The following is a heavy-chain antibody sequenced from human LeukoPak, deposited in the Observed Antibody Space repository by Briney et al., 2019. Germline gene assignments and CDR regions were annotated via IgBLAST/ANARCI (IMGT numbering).Heavy chain of an antibody. CDR3: ARDTGSSWYGDYGMVV. J-gene: IGHJ6*02. CDR2: ISYDGSNK. Sequence: GGSLRLSCAASGFTFSSYAMHWVRQAPGKGLERVAVISYDGSNKYYADSVKGRFTISRDNSKNTLYLQMNSLRAEDTAVYYCARDTGSSWYGDYGMVVWGQGTTVTVSS. D-gene: IGHD6-13*01. CDR1: GFTFSSYA. V-gene: IGHV3-30-3*01.